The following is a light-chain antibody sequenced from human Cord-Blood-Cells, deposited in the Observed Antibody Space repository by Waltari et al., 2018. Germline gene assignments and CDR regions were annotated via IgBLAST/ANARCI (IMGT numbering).Light chain of an antibody. CDR3: QQYKNWNLN. CDR1: QSVSSN. Sequence: EILMTQSPATLSVSQGERATLSCRASQSVSSNLAWYQQKPGQAPRLLIYGASTREKGRKERGRGRGEGKEGNIKIRRRKEEEVEVYECQQYKNWNLNLGGGTKGEIK. V-gene: IGKV3-15*01. CDR2: GAS. J-gene: IGKJ4*01.